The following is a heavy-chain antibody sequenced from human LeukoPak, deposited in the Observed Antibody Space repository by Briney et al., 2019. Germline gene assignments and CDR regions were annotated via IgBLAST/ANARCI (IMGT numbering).Heavy chain of an antibody. V-gene: IGHV1-2*06. CDR1: GYTFTDYY. J-gene: IGHJ5*02. D-gene: IGHD3-10*01. Sequence: GASVKVPCKASGYTFTDYYMHWVRQAPGQGLEWMGRINPKSGDTNYAQKFQGRVTMTRDTSISTAYMELSRLRSDDTAVYYCASESNYYGSGSYYNGVWFDPWGQGTLVTVSS. CDR2: INPKSGDT. CDR3: ASESNYYGSGSYYNGVWFDP.